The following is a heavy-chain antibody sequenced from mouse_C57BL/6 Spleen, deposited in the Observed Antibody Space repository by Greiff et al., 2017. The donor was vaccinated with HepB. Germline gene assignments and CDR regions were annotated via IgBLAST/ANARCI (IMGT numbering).Heavy chain of an antibody. D-gene: IGHD2-3*01. J-gene: IGHJ3*01. CDR2: IRLKSDNYAT. CDR3: TGEGWLPFAY. V-gene: IGHV6-3*01. Sequence: EVKLVESGGGLVQPGGSMKLSCVASGFTFSNYWMNWVRQSPEKGLEWVAQIRLKSDNYATHYAESVKGRFTISRDDSKSSVYLQMNNLRAEDTGIYYGTGEGWLPFAYWGQGTLVTVSA. CDR1: GFTFSNYW.